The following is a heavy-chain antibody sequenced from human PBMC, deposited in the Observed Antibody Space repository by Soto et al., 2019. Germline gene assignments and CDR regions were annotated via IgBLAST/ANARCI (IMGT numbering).Heavy chain of an antibody. CDR2: ISWNSGSI. CDR1: GLTFDDYA. V-gene: IGHV3-9*01. Sequence: GGSLRLSCAASGLTFDDYAMHWVRQAPGKGLEWVSGISWNSGSIGYADSVKGRFTISRDNAKNSLYLQMNSLRAEDKALYYCAKDKGQQSYAFDIWGQGTMVTVSS. D-gene: IGHD6-13*01. J-gene: IGHJ3*02. CDR3: AKDKGQQSYAFDI.